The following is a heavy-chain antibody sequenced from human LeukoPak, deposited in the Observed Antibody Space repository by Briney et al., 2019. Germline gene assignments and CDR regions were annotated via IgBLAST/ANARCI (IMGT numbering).Heavy chain of an antibody. J-gene: IGHJ3*02. Sequence: GGSLRPSCAASGFTFSSYWMSWVCQAPGKGLEWVANIKQDGSEKYYVDSVKGRFTISRDNAKNSLYLQMNSLRAEDTAVYYCARGPGRGNAFDIWGQGTMVTVSS. V-gene: IGHV3-7*01. D-gene: IGHD3-10*01. CDR1: GFTFSSYW. CDR3: ARGPGRGNAFDI. CDR2: IKQDGSEK.